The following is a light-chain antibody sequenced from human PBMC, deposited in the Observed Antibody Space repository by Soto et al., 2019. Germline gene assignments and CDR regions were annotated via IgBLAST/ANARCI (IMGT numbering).Light chain of an antibody. V-gene: IGKV3-15*01. CDR2: GAS. J-gene: IGKJ1*01. CDR3: QHYNNWPPWT. Sequence: ETVMTQSPATLSVSPGERVTLSCRASQSVSSNLAWYQQKPGQAPRLLIYGASTRATGIPARFGGSGSETEFTLTISSLQSEDFAVYYCQHYNNWPPWTFGQGTRLEI. CDR1: QSVSSN.